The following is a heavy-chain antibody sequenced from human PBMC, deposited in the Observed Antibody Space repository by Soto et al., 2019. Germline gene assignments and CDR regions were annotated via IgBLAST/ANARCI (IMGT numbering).Heavy chain of an antibody. CDR1: GGSISSDNSY. V-gene: IGHV4-31*03. D-gene: IGHD3-22*01. J-gene: IGHJ4*02. Sequence: QVQLQESGPGLVKPSQTLSLTCTVSGGSISSDNSYWCWIRQHPGKGLEWIGCIYYSGTTYYSPSRRSRVTISVDTSKHQFSLNLNSMTGADTAVYYCAREQCYYDSSGYYPYYFDYWGQGTLVTVSS. CDR3: AREQCYYDSSGYYPYYFDY. CDR2: IYYSGTT.